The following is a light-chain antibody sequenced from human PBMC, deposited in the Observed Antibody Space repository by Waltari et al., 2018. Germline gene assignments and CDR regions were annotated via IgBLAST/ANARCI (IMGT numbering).Light chain of an antibody. J-gene: IGKJ2*01. CDR1: QDITTS. Sequence: DIQLTQSPSSLSAAVGDRVTITCQATQDITTSLSWFQQKQGNAPQLLIYDASSLQAGVPSRFSGTGSGTAFSFTITSLQPEDSTTYYCQHYHSLPYTFGRGTKLQIK. CDR2: DAS. V-gene: IGKV1-33*01. CDR3: QHYHSLPYT.